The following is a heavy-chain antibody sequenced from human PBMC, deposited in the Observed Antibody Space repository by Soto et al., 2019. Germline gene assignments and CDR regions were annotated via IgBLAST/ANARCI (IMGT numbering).Heavy chain of an antibody. D-gene: IGHD3-3*01. V-gene: IGHV1-69*13. CDR3: ASSYYDFWSGYYRHLDY. J-gene: IGHJ4*02. Sequence: SVKVSCKASGYTFTSYAISWVRQAPGQGLEWMGGIIPIFGTANYAQKFEGRVTITADESTSTAYMELSSLRSEDTAVYYCASSYYDFWSGYYRHLDYWGQGTLVTVSS. CDR2: IIPIFGTA. CDR1: GYTFTSYA.